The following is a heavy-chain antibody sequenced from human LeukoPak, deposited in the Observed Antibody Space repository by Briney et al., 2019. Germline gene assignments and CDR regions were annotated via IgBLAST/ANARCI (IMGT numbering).Heavy chain of an antibody. J-gene: IGHJ5*02. D-gene: IGHD2-2*01. CDR3: ARGSLPLCFGIYCSSTSSAIGRYNWFDP. V-gene: IGHV1-8*03. CDR2: MNPNSGNT. Sequence: ASVKVSCKASGYTFTSYDINWVRQATGQGLEWMGWMNPNSGNTGYAQKFQGRVTITRNTSISTAYMELSSLRSEDTAVYYCARGSLPLCFGIYCSSTSSAIGRYNWFDPWGQGTLLTVSS. CDR1: GYTFTSYD.